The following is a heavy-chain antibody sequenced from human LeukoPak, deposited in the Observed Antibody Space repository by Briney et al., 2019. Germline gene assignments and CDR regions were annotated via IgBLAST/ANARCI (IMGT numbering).Heavy chain of an antibody. D-gene: IGHD3-3*01. CDR2: ISGSGGST. V-gene: IGHV3-23*01. J-gene: IGHJ6*03. Sequence: GGSLRLSCAASGFTFSSYAMSWVRQAPGKGLEWVSAISGSGGSTYYADSVKGRFTISRDNSKNTLYLQMNSLRAEDTAVYYCAKIPFWSGSYYYMDVWGKGTTVTVSS. CDR1: GFTFSSYA. CDR3: AKIPFWSGSYYYMDV.